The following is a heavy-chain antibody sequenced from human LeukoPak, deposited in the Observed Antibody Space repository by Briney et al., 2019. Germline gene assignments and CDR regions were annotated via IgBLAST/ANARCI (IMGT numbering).Heavy chain of an antibody. D-gene: IGHD1-26*01. Sequence: GGSLRLSCAASGFTFSSNYMSWVRQAPGKGLEWVSVIYSGGSTYYADSVKGRFTISRDNSKNTLYLQMNSLRAEDTAVYYCARAGIVGASGGDYWGQGTLVTVSS. J-gene: IGHJ4*02. CDR2: IYSGGST. CDR3: ARAGIVGASGGDY. CDR1: GFTFSSNY. V-gene: IGHV3-66*01.